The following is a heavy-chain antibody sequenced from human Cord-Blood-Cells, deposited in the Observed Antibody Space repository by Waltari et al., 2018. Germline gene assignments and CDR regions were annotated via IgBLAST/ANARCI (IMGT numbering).Heavy chain of an antibody. CDR1: GGTFSSYA. J-gene: IGHJ3*02. CDR2: IIPIFGTA. Sequence: QVQLVQSGAEVKKPGSSVKVSCKASGGTFSSYAISWVRQATGQGLEWMGGIIPIFGTANYAQKCQGRVTITADKSTSTAYMELSSLRSEDTAVYYCARGGSDILTGPDAFDIWGQGTMVTVSS. D-gene: IGHD3-9*01. V-gene: IGHV1-69*06. CDR3: ARGGSDILTGPDAFDI.